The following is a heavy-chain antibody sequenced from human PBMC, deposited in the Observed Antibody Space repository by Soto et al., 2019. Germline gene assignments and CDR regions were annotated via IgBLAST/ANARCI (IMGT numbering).Heavy chain of an antibody. D-gene: IGHD1-1*01. J-gene: IGHJ4*02. CDR2: ISGSGGST. Sequence: GGSLRLSCAASGFTFSSYGMSWVRQPPGKGLEWVSIISGSGGSTYYADSVKGRFTISRDNSKNTLYLQMNSLRAEDTAVYYCAKDPEATGTPYFDYWGQGTLVTVSS. CDR3: AKDPEATGTPYFDY. V-gene: IGHV3-23*01. CDR1: GFTFSSYG.